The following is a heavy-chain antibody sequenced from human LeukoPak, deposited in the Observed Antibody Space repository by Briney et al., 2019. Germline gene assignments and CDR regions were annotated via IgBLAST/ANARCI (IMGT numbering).Heavy chain of an antibody. V-gene: IGHV1-69*04. CDR2: IIPILGIA. Sequence: VXVXXXXSXGTXSSXAIRWVRQAPGQGGEWMGRIIPILGIANYAQKFQGRVTINADKSTSTAYMELSSLRSEDTAVYYCAREYSSGWYVNYWGQGTLVTVSS. CDR3: AREYSSGWYVNY. CDR1: XGTXSSXA. J-gene: IGHJ4*02. D-gene: IGHD6-19*01.